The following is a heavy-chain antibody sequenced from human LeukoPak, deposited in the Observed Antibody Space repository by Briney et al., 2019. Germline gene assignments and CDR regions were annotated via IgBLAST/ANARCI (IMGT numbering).Heavy chain of an antibody. CDR3: VRNDYSSSSYFY. D-gene: IGHD6-6*01. CDR1: GFTFSSYE. J-gene: IGHJ4*02. Sequence: GGSLRLSCGASGFTFSSYEMNWVRQAPGEGLEWVSYISSGGSAIYYADSVKGRFTISRDNAKNSLYLRMNSLRAEDTAVYYCVRNDYSSSSYFYWGQGTLVTVSS. V-gene: IGHV3-48*03. CDR2: ISSGGSAI.